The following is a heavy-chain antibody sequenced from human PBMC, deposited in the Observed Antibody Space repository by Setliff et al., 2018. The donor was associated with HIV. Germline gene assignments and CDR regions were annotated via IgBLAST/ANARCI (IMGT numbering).Heavy chain of an antibody. V-gene: IGHV4-39*07. D-gene: IGHD1-7*01. Sequence: PSETLSLTCTVSGGPFSSSSYYWGWILQPPGKGLEWIGSIYYSGSAYYSPSLKSRVTISVDTSKNQFSLKLSSVTAADTAVYYCARGDGTKYYYYYYMDVWGKGTTVTVSS. J-gene: IGHJ6*03. CDR3: ARGDGTKYYYYYYMDV. CDR2: IYYSGSA. CDR1: GGPFSSSSYY.